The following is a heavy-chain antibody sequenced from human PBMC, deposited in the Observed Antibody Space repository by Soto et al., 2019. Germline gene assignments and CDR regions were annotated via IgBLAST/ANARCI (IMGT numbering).Heavy chain of an antibody. V-gene: IGHV1-69*08. CDR1: GGTFSSYT. Sequence: QVQLVQSGAEVKKPGSSVKVSCKASGGTFSSYTISWVRQAPGQGLEWMGRIIPILGIANYAQKFQGRVTITADKSTSTAYMELSSLRSEDTAVYHCARDSMYSSGWYYWYFDLWGRGTLVTVSS. D-gene: IGHD6-19*01. J-gene: IGHJ2*01. CDR2: IIPILGIA. CDR3: ARDSMYSSGWYYWYFDL.